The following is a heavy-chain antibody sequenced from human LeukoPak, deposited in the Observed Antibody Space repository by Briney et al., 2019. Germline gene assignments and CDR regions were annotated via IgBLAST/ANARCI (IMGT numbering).Heavy chain of an antibody. CDR3: ARVKPPMKRYSSSSRAYWYFDL. V-gene: IGHV4-34*01. J-gene: IGHJ2*01. Sequence: SETLSLTCAVYGGSFSGYYWSWIRQPPGKGLEWIGEINHSGSTNYNPSLKSRVTISVDASKNQFSLKLSSVTAADTAVYYRARVKPPMKRYSSSSRAYWYFDLWGRGTLVTVSS. CDR2: INHSGST. CDR1: GGSFSGYY. D-gene: IGHD6-6*01.